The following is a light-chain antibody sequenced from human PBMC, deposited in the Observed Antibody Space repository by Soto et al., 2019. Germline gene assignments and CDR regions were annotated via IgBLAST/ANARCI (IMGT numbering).Light chain of an antibody. Sequence: EIVLTQSPATLSLSPGERATLSCRASQSVSSYLAWYQQKPGQAPRLLIYDASNRATGIPARFSGSGSVTDFTLTISSLEPEDFAVYYCQQRSSWLWTFGQGTKVEIK. V-gene: IGKV3-11*01. CDR1: QSVSSY. CDR3: QQRSSWLWT. J-gene: IGKJ1*01. CDR2: DAS.